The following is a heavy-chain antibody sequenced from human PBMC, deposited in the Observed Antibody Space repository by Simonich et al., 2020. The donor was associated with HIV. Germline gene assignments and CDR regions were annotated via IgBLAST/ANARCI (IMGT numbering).Heavy chain of an antibody. V-gene: IGHV4-31*02. CDR3: ARGADYNYGYVGFDY. CDR1: GASARSGANY. CDR2: IYYSGNT. J-gene: IGHJ4*02. Sequence: QLQLQESGPGLVKPSETLSLTCTVSGASARSGANYWSWIRQHPGKGLEWIGNIYYSGNTYYNPSLKRRLSISIDTSRNQFSLKLSSVTAADTAVYYCARGADYNYGYVGFDYWGQGTLVTVSS. D-gene: IGHD3-16*01.